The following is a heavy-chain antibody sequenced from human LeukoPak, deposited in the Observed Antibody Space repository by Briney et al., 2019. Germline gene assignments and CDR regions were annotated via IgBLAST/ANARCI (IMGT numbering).Heavy chain of an antibody. CDR2: ISGSSSNK. V-gene: IGHV3-11*05. CDR3: ARDSAHIVVVPAVIPPSLDNWFDP. D-gene: IGHD2-2*01. CDR1: GGSISSSGYY. Sequence: LSLTCTVSGGSISSSGYYWGWIRQPPGKGLEWVSYISGSSSNKKYADSVKGRFTISRDNAKNSLYLQMNSLRAEDTAVYYCARDSAHIVVVPAVIPPSLDNWFDPWGQGTLVTVSS. J-gene: IGHJ5*02.